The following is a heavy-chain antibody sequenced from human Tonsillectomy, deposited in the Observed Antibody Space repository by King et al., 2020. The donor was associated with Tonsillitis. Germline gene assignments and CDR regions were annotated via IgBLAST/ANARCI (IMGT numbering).Heavy chain of an antibody. CDR1: GFTFSSYT. V-gene: IGHV3-21*01. J-gene: IGHJ4*02. CDR3: ARDDVRSSTFDC. D-gene: IGHD2-2*01. Sequence: DVQLVESGGGLVRPGGSLRLSCAASGFTFSSYTMNWVRQAPGKGLEWVSSSDSSSSYIYYADSVKGRFTISRDNAKNSLYLQMNSLRVEDTAVYYCARDDVRSSTFDCWGQGTLVTVSS. CDR2: SDSSSSYI.